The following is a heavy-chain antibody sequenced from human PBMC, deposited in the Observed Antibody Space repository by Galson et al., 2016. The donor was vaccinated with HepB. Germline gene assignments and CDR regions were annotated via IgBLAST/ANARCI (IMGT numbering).Heavy chain of an antibody. CDR1: GFTFSSHV. Sequence: SLRLSCAASGFTFSSHVMSWVRQAPGKGLEWVSAMSGSADRTSYAVSVEGRFTISRDNSRNTVYLQMNSLRVEDTAVYYCARDHRGDIEYYHGMDVWGQGTAVTVSS. J-gene: IGHJ6*02. CDR3: ARDHRGDIEYYHGMDV. D-gene: IGHD3-16*01. V-gene: IGHV3-23*01. CDR2: MSGSADRT.